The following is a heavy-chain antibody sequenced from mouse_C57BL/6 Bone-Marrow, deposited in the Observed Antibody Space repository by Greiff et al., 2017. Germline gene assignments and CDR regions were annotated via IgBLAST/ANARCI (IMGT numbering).Heavy chain of an antibody. Sequence: QVQLQQSGAELVKPGASVKLSCKASGYTFTSYWMQWVKQRPGQGLEWIGEIDPSDSYTNYNQKFKGKATLTVDTSSSTAYMQLSSLTSEDSAVYDCASWVYAMDYWGQGTSVTVSS. D-gene: IGHD4-1*01. CDR3: ASWVYAMDY. CDR1: GYTFTSYW. J-gene: IGHJ4*01. CDR2: IDPSDSYT. V-gene: IGHV1-50*01.